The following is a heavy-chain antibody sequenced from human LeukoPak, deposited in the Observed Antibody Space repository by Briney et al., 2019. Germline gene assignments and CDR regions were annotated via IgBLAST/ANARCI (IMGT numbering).Heavy chain of an antibody. Sequence: GASVKVSCKASGYTFASYGISWVRQAPGQGLEWMGWISAYNDNTKYAQNLQGRVTLTTDTSTSTAYMELRSLTSDDTALYYCARDTARITTPGGPDYRGQGTLVTVSS. D-gene: IGHD6-13*01. J-gene: IGHJ4*02. CDR3: ARDTARITTPGGPDY. V-gene: IGHV1-18*01. CDR1: GYTFASYG. CDR2: ISAYNDNT.